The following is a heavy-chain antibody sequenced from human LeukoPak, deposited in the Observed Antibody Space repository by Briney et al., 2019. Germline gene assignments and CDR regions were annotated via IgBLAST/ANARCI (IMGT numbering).Heavy chain of an antibody. V-gene: IGHV4-61*02. CDR3: ASGIDY. D-gene: IGHD1-26*01. Sequence: SQTLSLTCTVSGGSISSGSYYWSWIRQPAGKGLEWIGRIYTSGSTNYNPSLKSRVTISVDTSKNKFSLKLSSVTAVDTAVYYCASGIDYWGQGTLVTVSS. CDR1: GGSISSGSYY. CDR2: IYTSGST. J-gene: IGHJ4*02.